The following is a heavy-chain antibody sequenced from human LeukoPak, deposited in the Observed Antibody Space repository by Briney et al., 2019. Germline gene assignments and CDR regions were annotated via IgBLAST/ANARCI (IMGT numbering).Heavy chain of an antibody. D-gene: IGHD1-26*01. V-gene: IGHV3-23*01. CDR1: GFTFSSYA. CDR2: ISGSGGST. CDR3: AKTPIVGATKGGLDY. J-gene: IGHJ4*02. Sequence: GGSLRLSCAASGFTFSSYAMSWVRQAPGKGLEWVSAISGSGGSTYYADSVKGRFTISRDNSKNTLYQQMNSLRAEDTAVYYCAKTPIVGATKGGLDYWGQGTLVTVSS.